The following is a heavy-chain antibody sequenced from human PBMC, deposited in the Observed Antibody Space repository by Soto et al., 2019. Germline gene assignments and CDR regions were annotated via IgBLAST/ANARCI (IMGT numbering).Heavy chain of an antibody. CDR1: GFTFSSYA. Sequence: GGSLRLSCAASGFTFSSYAMSWVRQAPGKGLEWVSAISGSGGSTYYADSVKGRFTISRDNSKNTLYLQMNSLRAEDTAVYYCAKDSQVVVGAIHFDYWGQGTLVTVSS. D-gene: IGHD1-26*01. CDR2: ISGSGGST. J-gene: IGHJ4*02. V-gene: IGHV3-23*01. CDR3: AKDSQVVVGAIHFDY.